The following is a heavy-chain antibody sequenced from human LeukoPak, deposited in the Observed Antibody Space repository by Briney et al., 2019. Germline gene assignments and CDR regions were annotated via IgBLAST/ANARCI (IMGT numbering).Heavy chain of an antibody. CDR3: AKVGYSYGSMYFDY. CDR2: ISGSGGST. J-gene: IGHJ4*02. Sequence: GGSLRLSCAASGFTFSDYYMSWVRQAPGKGLEWVSAISGSGGSTYYADSVKGRFTISRDNSKNTLYLQMNSLRAEDTAVYYCAKVGYSYGSMYFDYWGQGTLVTVSS. V-gene: IGHV3-23*01. CDR1: GFTFSDYY. D-gene: IGHD5-18*01.